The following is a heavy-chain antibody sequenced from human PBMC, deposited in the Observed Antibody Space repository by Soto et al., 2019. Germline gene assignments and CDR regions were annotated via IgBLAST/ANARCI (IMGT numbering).Heavy chain of an antibody. D-gene: IGHD6-13*01. Sequence: EVQLVESGGCLVQPGRSLRLSCAASGFTFDDYAMHWVRQVPGKGLEWVSGINWNSGSIGYADSVKGRFAISRDNAKNSLHLQMNSPRAEDTAFYYCVKDESINWYSGHFRHWGQGTLVTVSS. J-gene: IGHJ1*01. CDR1: GFTFDDYA. CDR3: VKDESINWYSGHFRH. CDR2: INWNSGSI. V-gene: IGHV3-9*01.